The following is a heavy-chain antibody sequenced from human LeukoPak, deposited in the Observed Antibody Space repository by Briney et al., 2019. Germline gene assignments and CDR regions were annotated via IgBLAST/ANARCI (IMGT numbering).Heavy chain of an antibody. CDR2: IYHSGST. Sequence: PSGTLSLTCAVSGGSINIDNWWSWVRQPPGKGLEWIGEIYHSGSTNYNPSLKSRVTISVDTSKNQFSLKLSSVTAADTAVYYCARHGVDYYDFPWYFDLWGRGTLVTVSS. J-gene: IGHJ2*01. V-gene: IGHV4-4*02. CDR1: GGSINIDNW. CDR3: ARHGVDYYDFPWYFDL. D-gene: IGHD3-22*01.